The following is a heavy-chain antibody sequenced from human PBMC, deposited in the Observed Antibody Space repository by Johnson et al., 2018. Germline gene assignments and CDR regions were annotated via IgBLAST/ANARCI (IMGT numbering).Heavy chain of an antibody. J-gene: IGHJ3*02. CDR3: ATYGDGAFAI. CDR2: IKQDGSEK. V-gene: IGHV3-7*01. Sequence: EVQLVESGGGLVQPGGSLRLSCAASGFTFSAYWMSWVRQAPGKGLEWVANIKQDGSEKYFVDSVKGRFSISRDNAKTSLFLQMNSLRAEDTAVYYCATYGDGAFAIWGQGTMVTVSS. CDR1: GFTFSAYW. D-gene: IGHD3-10*01.